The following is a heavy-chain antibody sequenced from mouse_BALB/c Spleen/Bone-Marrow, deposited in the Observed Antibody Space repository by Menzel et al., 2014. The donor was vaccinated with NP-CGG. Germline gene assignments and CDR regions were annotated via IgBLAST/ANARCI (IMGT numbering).Heavy chain of an antibody. CDR1: GYTFTDNW. CDR3: ARGGHDFSLDY. J-gene: IGHJ4*01. Sequence: GAELGMPGASVKMSCKASGYTFTDNWIYWVKQRPGQGLEWVGAIDTSDSYTNYNQKFMGKASLTVDASSSTAYMQVSSLTSDDSAVYYCARGGHDFSLDYWGQGTSVTVSS. D-gene: IGHD2-4*01. V-gene: IGHV1-69*01. CDR2: IDTSDSYT.